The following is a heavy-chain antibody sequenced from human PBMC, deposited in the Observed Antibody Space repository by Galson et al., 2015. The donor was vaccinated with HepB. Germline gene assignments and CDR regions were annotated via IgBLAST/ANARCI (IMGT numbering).Heavy chain of an antibody. Sequence: SVKVSCTASGYTFTSYAMNWVRQAPGQGPEWMGWINTETENPTYGKSLTGRVVFTLDTSVRKEYLQITSLQPEDNAVYYCARPVWYCSNTSCYAAYWGQGTLVTVSS. J-gene: IGHJ4*02. CDR1: GYTFTSYA. CDR2: INTETENP. V-gene: IGHV7-4-1*02. D-gene: IGHD2-2*01. CDR3: ARPVWYCSNTSCYAAY.